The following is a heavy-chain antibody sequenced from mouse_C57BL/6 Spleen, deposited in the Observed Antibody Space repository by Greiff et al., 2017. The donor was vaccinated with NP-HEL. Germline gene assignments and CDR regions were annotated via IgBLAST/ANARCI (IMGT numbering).Heavy chain of an antibody. CDR2: IYPGDGDT. D-gene: IGHD1-1*01. CDR1: GYAFSSSW. CDR3: AKFITTVEGDAMDY. Sequence: VQLQESGPELVKPGASVKISCKASGYAFSSSWMNWVKQRPGKGLEWIGRIYPGDGDTNYNGKFKGKATLTADKSSSTAYMQLSILTSEDSAVYFCAKFITTVEGDAMDYWGQGTSVTVSS. J-gene: IGHJ4*01. V-gene: IGHV1-82*01.